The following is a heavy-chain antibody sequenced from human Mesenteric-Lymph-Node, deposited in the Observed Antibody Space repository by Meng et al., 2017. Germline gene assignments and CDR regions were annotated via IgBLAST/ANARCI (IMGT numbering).Heavy chain of an antibody. CDR3: AKGLQLILSPIEN. V-gene: IGHV3-23*04. CDR2: ISGSCGST. D-gene: IGHD2-15*01. CDR1: GITFNNYA. J-gene: IGHJ4*02. Sequence: VDLGASGGGLVKPGGSLRLSCAASGITFNNYAMSWVRQAPGKGMEWDSTISGSCGSTYYADSVKCRFTISRDDSKNTLYLQMNSLRADDTAIYYCAKGLQLILSPIENWGQGTLVTVSS.